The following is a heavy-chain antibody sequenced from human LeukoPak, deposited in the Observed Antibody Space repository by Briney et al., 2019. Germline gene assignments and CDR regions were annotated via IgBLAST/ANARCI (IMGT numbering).Heavy chain of an antibody. CDR3: ARWWLRSGDY. CDR2: ISYDGSDR. D-gene: IGHD5-12*01. CDR1: GFTFTSYV. J-gene: IGHJ4*02. Sequence: PGRSLRLSCAASGFTFTSYVMHWVRQAPGKGLEWVALISYDGSDRYYADSVKGRFTISRDNAKNTLFLQMNSLRAEDTAVYYCARWWLRSGDYWGQGTLVTVSS. V-gene: IGHV3-30-3*01.